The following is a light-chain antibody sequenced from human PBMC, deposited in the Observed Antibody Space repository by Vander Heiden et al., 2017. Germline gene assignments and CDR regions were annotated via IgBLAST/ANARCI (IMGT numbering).Light chain of an antibody. CDR2: GAS. CDR3: QQYGSSPYT. CDR1: QSVSSSY. J-gene: IGKJ5*01. V-gene: IGKV3-20*01. Sequence: ELVLTQSPRTLSLSPGERATLSCRASQSVSSSYLAWYQQKPGQAPRLLIYGASSRATGIPDRFSGSGSGTDFTLTISRLEPEDFAVYYCQQYGSSPYTFGQGTRLEIK.